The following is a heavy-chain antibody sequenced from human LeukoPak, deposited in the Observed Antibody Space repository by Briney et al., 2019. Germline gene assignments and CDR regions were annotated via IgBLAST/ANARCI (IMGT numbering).Heavy chain of an antibody. CDR2: MYYSGRT. V-gene: IGHV4-59*01. CDR1: GGSISSYY. Sequence: MASETLSLTCTVSGGSISSYYWSWIRQPPGKGLEWIGYMYYSGRTNYNPSLKSRVTISINTSKNQLSLRLSSVTAADTAVYYCARGSDCGDYWGQGTLVTVSS. J-gene: IGHJ4*02. D-gene: IGHD2-21*02. CDR3: ARGSDCGDY.